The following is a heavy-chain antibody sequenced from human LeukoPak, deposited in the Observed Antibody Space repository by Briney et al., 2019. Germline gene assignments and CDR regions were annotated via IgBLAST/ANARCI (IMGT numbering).Heavy chain of an antibody. CDR3: ARGYSSSWHHYYYYMDV. CDR1: GFTFSSYS. Sequence: PGGSLRLSCAASGFTFSSYSMNWVCQAPGKGLEWVSSISSSSSYIYYADSVKGRFTISRDNAKNSLYLQMISLRAEDTAVYYCARGYSSSWHHYYYYMDVWGKGTTVTVSS. J-gene: IGHJ6*03. CDR2: ISSSSSYI. V-gene: IGHV3-21*01. D-gene: IGHD6-13*01.